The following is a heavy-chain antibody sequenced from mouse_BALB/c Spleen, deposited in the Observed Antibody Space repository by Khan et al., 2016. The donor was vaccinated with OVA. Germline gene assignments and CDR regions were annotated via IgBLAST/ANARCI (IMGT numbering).Heavy chain of an antibody. CDR3: ASHLTGSFAY. J-gene: IGHJ3*01. V-gene: IGHV5-6*01. CDR1: GFTFSSYG. Sequence: DVQLVESGGDLVKPGGSLKLSCAASGFTFSSYGMSWVRQTPDKRLEWVATTNSDGFYTYYPDSVKGRFTISRNNAKKTLYLQVRSLKSEDTAIYYCASHLTGSFAYWGQGTLVIVSA. D-gene: IGHD4-1*01. CDR2: TNSDGFYT.